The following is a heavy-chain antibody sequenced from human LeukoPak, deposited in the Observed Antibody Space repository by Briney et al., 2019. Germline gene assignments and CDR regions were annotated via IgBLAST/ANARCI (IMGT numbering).Heavy chain of an antibody. V-gene: IGHV3-21*01. Sequence: PGGSLRLSYAASGFTFSSYSMNWVRQAPGKWLEWVSSISSSSSYIYYADSVKGRFTISRDNAKNSLYLQMNSLRAEDTAVYYCAGRYGGSSSGLDYWGQGTLVTVSS. CDR2: ISSSSSYI. CDR1: GFTFSSYS. D-gene: IGHD6-6*01. CDR3: AGRYGGSSSGLDY. J-gene: IGHJ4*02.